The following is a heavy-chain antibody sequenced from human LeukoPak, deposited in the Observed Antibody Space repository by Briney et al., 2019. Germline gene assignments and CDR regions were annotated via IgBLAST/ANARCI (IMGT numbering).Heavy chain of an antibody. CDR2: ISAYNGNT. CDR1: GYTFTSYG. Sequence: GASVKVSCKASGYTFTSYGISWVRQAPGQGLEWMGWISAYNGNTNYAQKLQGRVTMTTDTSTSTAYMELGSLRSDDTAVYYCARYAKHLVVPAAHFDYWGQGTLVTVSS. D-gene: IGHD2-2*01. CDR3: ARYAKHLVVPAAHFDY. J-gene: IGHJ4*02. V-gene: IGHV1-18*01.